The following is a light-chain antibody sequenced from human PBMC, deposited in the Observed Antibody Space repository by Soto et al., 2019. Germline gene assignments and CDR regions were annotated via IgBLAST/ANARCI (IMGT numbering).Light chain of an antibody. V-gene: IGLV2-14*01. J-gene: IGLJ2*01. CDR1: SSDVGVYKY. Sequence: QSVLTQPASVSGSPGQSITISCTRTSSDVGVYKYVSWYQQHPGKALKLMIYDVSNRPSGVSNRFSGSKSGNTASLTSSGLLAEDEADYYCSSYTSSSTVLFGGGTKLTVL. CDR2: DVS. CDR3: SSYTSSSTVL.